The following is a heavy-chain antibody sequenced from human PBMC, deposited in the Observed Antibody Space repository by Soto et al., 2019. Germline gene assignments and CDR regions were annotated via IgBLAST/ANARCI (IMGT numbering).Heavy chain of an antibody. D-gene: IGHD5-18*01. CDR2: INTDGSST. V-gene: IGHV3-74*01. J-gene: IGHJ4*02. CDR3: ARGKDTVMVNVDY. Sequence: GGSLRLSCEVSGFTFSSHWMHWVRQPPGKGLVWVSRINTDGSSTNYVDSVKGRFTISRDNAKNALYLQMNSLRAEDTAVYFCARGKDTVMVNVDYWGQGSLVTVSS. CDR1: GFTFSSHW.